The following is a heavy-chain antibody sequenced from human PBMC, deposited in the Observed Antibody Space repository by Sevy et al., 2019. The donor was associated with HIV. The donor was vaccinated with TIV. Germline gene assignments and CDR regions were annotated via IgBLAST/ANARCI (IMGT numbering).Heavy chain of an antibody. CDR3: ARFRGYQLLYGGWFDP. Sequence: GGSLRLSCAASGFTFSDYYMSWIRQAPGKGLEWVSYISSSGSTIYYADSVKGRFTISRDNAKNSLYLQMNSLRAEDTAVYYCARFRGYQLLYGGWFDPWGQRTLVTVSS. V-gene: IGHV3-11*01. J-gene: IGHJ5*02. D-gene: IGHD2-2*02. CDR1: GFTFSDYY. CDR2: ISSSGSTI.